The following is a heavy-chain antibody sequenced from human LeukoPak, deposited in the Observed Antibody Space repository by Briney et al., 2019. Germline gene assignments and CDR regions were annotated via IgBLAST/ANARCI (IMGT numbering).Heavy chain of an antibody. D-gene: IGHD6-6*01. V-gene: IGHV3-21*01. J-gene: IGHJ5*02. CDR3: ARLLVVFDP. CDR2: ISSSSNYI. Sequence: GGSLRLSCAASGFTFSSYSMNWVRQAPGKGLEWVSSISSSSNYIYYADSVKGRFTISRDNAKNSLYLQMNSLRAEDTAVYYCARLLVVFDPWGQGTLVTVSS. CDR1: GFTFSSYS.